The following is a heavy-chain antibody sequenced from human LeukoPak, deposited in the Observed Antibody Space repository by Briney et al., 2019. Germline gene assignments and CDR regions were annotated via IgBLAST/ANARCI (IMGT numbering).Heavy chain of an antibody. D-gene: IGHD6-6*01. Sequence: ASVKVSCKASGYSFTSYGISWVRQAPGQGLEWVGWIRGYNGDTHYAQNLQGRVTVTTDTSTSTAYMELRSLRSEDTAVYYCARLPIEYSSSYYYMDVWGKGTTVTVSS. CDR3: ARLPIEYSSSYYYMDV. V-gene: IGHV1-18*01. CDR2: IRGYNGDT. CDR1: GYSFTSYG. J-gene: IGHJ6*03.